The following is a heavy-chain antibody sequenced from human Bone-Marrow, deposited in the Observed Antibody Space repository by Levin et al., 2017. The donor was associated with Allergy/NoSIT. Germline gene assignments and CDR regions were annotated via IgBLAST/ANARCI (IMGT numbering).Heavy chain of an antibody. CDR1: EFTVINHY. V-gene: IGHV3-53*01. CDR2: IYGDGSA. Sequence: GESLKISCAASEFTVINHYMTWVRQAPGKGLEWVSVIYGDGSAHYADSVRGRFTVSRDNSKNTEYLQMNSLRAEDTAVYYCASRTGTRNWYFDLWGRGTLVTVSS. D-gene: IGHD1-7*01. CDR3: ASRTGTRNWYFDL. J-gene: IGHJ2*01.